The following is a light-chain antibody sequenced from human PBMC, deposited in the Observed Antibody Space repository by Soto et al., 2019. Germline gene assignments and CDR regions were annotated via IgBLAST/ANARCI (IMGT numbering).Light chain of an antibody. CDR3: QQYNNRSWT. CDR1: QSVSSN. CDR2: GAS. V-gene: IGKV3-15*01. J-gene: IGKJ1*01. Sequence: EIVMTQSPATLSVSPGERATLSCRASQSVSSNLAWYQQKPGQAPRLLIYGASTRATGIPARFSGSGSGTEFTLTISSLQSKDFAVYYCQQYNNRSWTFGQGTKVEIK.